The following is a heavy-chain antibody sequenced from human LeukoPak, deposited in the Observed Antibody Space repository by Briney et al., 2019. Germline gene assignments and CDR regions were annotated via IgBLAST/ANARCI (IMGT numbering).Heavy chain of an antibody. D-gene: IGHD4-11*01. CDR1: GFTFNSNA. CDR3: TKVGVYSNFYFDY. CDR2: VTSSGSST. V-gene: IGHV3-23*01. J-gene: IGHJ4*02. Sequence: GGSLRLSCAASGFTFNSNAMSWVRQAPGKGVEWVSGVTSSGSSTYYADSVKGRFTISRDSSRSTLYLQMSSLSAEDTAVYYCTKVGVYSNFYFDYWGQGILVTVSS.